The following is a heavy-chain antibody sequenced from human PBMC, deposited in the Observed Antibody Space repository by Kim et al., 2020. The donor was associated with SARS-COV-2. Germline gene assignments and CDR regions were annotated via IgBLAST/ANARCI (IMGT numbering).Heavy chain of an antibody. CDR3: ARAYSSGWQGVDYFDY. CDR1: GGSISSYY. D-gene: IGHD6-19*01. J-gene: IGHJ4*02. Sequence: SETLSLTCTVSGGSISSYYWSWIRQPAGKGLEWIGRIYTSGSTNYNPSLKSRVTMSVDTSKNQFSLKLSSVTAADTAVYYCARAYSSGWQGVDYFDYWGQGTLVTVSS. V-gene: IGHV4-4*07. CDR2: IYTSGST.